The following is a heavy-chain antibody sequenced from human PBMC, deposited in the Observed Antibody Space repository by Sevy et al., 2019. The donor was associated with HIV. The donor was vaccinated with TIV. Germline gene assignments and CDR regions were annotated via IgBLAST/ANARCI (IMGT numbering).Heavy chain of an antibody. CDR3: AGYCSSTSCLLPDY. CDR1: GYTFTGYY. Sequence: ASVKVSCKASGYTFTGYYMHWVRQAPGQVLEWMGWINPNSGGTNYAQKFQGRVTMTRDTSISTAYMELSRLRSDDTAVYYCAGYCSSTSCLLPDYWGQGTLVTVSS. J-gene: IGHJ4*02. CDR2: INPNSGGT. V-gene: IGHV1-2*02. D-gene: IGHD2-2*01.